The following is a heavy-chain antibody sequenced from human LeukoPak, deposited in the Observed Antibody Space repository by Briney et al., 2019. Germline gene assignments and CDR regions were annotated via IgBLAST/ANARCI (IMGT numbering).Heavy chain of an antibody. D-gene: IGHD6-13*01. Sequence: GGSLRLSCAASGFTFSSYAIHWVRQAPGKGLEWVAVISYDGSNKYYADSVKGRFTISRDNSKNTLYLQMNSLRAEDTAVYYCARVGAASGTPYYYGMDVWGQGTTVTVSS. CDR1: GFTFSSYA. CDR3: ARVGAASGTPYYYGMDV. CDR2: ISYDGSNK. J-gene: IGHJ6*02. V-gene: IGHV3-30*04.